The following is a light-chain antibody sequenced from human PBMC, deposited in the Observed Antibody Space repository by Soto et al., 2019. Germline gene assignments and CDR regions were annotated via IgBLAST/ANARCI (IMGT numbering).Light chain of an antibody. CDR1: QSVGNN. CDR2: EAS. CDR3: QQHANWPLT. J-gene: IGKJ4*01. Sequence: EIVLTQSPATLSLSPGERATLSCRASQSVGNNLAWYQQKPGQAPGLLIYEASTRATGMPARFSGSGSGTDLTLTIGSLEPEDFAVYYCQQHANWPLTFGGGTKVEGK. V-gene: IGKV3-11*01.